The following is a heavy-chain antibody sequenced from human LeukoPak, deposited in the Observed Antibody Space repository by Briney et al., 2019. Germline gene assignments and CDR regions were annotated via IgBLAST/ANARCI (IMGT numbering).Heavy chain of an antibody. CDR3: TTLASYYDGGSGYYI. CDR2: IKSKTDGGTT. CDR1: GFTFSNAW. J-gene: IGHJ4*02. V-gene: IGHV3-15*01. Sequence: GRSLRLSCAASGFTFSNAWMSWVRQAPGEGLEWVGRIKSKTDGGTTDYAAPVKCRFPISRDDSKNTLYLQMNSLKTEDTAVYYCTTLASYYDGGSGYYIWGQGTLVTVSS. D-gene: IGHD3-3*01.